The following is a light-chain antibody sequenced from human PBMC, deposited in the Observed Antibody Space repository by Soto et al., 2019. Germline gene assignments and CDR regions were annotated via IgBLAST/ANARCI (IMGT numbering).Light chain of an antibody. CDR2: GNS. CDR1: SSNIGAGYD. CDR3: QSYDSSLSGQGV. J-gene: IGLJ2*01. Sequence: QLVLTQPPSVSGAPGQRVTISCTGSSSNIGAGYDVHWYQQLPGTAPKLLIYGNSNRPSGVPDRFSGSKSGTSASLAITGIQAEDEADYYSQSYDSSLSGQGVFGGGTKLAVL. V-gene: IGLV1-40*01.